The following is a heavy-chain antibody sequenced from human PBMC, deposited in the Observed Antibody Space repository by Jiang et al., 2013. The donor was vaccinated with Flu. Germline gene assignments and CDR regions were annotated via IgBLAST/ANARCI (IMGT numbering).Heavy chain of an antibody. J-gene: IGHJ5*02. D-gene: IGHD4/OR15-4a*01. V-gene: IGHV4-59*08. CDR2: IYYSGST. CDR3: ARHANDRKAHNWFDP. Sequence: GPGLVKPSETLSLTCTVSGGSISSYYWSWIRQPPGKGLEWIGYIYYSGSTNYNPSLKSRVTISVDTSKNQFSLKLSSVTAADTAVYYCARHANDRKAHNWFDPWGQGTLVTVSS. CDR1: GGSISSYY.